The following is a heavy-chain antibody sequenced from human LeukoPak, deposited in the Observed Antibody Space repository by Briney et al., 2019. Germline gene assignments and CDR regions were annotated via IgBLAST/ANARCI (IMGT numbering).Heavy chain of an antibody. Sequence: SGTLSLTCTVSGGSISSYYWSWIRQPPGKGLEWIGYIYYSGSTNYNPSLKSRVTISVDTSKNQFSLKLSSVTAADTAVYYCARGPAAGYWGQGTLVTVSS. D-gene: IGHD6-13*01. J-gene: IGHJ4*02. CDR3: ARGPAAGY. CDR2: IYYSGST. V-gene: IGHV4-59*01. CDR1: GGSISSYY.